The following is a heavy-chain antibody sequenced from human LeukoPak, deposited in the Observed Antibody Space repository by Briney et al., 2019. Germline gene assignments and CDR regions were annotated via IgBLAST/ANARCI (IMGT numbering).Heavy chain of an antibody. CDR1: GFTFSSYA. CDR3: ARGAGYYGSGSYVD. J-gene: IGHJ4*02. CDR2: IRGSGTTT. V-gene: IGHV3-23*01. D-gene: IGHD3-10*01. Sequence: GGSLRLSCAASGFTFSSYAMSWVRQAPGKGLEWVSGIRGSGTTTYYADSVKGRFTVSRDNSKNTVYLQMNSLRAEDTAVYYCARGAGYYGSGSYVDWGQGTLVTVSS.